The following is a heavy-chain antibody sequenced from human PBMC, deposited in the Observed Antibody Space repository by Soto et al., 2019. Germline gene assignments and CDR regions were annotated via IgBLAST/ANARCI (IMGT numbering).Heavy chain of an antibody. J-gene: IGHJ3*02. Sequence: PGGSLRLSCAASGFPFSNYGMHWVRQSPGRGLEWVAAISYHGIDKYYADPAKGRFTISRDNSKNTLYLQMNSLRAEDTAVYYCACYSRSSTGAFYIWGQGTMVPVSS. CDR1: GFPFSNYG. V-gene: IGHV3-30*03. CDR3: ACYSRSSTGAFYI. D-gene: IGHD6-13*01. CDR2: ISYHGIDK.